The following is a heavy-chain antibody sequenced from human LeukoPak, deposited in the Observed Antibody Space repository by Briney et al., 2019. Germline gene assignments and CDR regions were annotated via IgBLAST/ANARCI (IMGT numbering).Heavy chain of an antibody. CDR2: IYYRGNS. D-gene: IGHD5-18*01. V-gene: IGHV4-39*07. J-gene: IGHJ4*02. Sequence: KPSETLSLTCTVSGGSISSSTYYWGWIRQPPGKGLEWIGSIYYRGNSYYNPSLKSRVTISVDTSKNHFSLKLSSVTAADTAVYYCARDAPLDPIQLWLRGFDYWGQGTLVTVSS. CDR1: GGSISSSTYY. CDR3: ARDAPLDPIQLWLRGFDY.